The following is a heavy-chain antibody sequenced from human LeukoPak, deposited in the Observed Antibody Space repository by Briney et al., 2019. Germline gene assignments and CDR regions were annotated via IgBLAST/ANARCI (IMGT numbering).Heavy chain of an antibody. CDR2: IYYSGST. J-gene: IGHJ5*02. V-gene: IGHV4-59*08. Sequence: PSETLSLTCTVSGGSISSYYWSWIRQPPGKGLEWIGYIYYSGSTNYNPSLKSRVTISVDTSKNQFSLKLSSVTAADTAVYYCARHGDYYDSSGYYNWFDPWGQGTLVTVSS. D-gene: IGHD3-22*01. CDR3: ARHGDYYDSSGYYNWFDP. CDR1: GGSISSYY.